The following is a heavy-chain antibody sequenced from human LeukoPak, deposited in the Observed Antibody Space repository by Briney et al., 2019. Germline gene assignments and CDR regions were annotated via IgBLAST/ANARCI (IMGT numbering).Heavy chain of an antibody. CDR2: TRNKANSYST. D-gene: IGHD1-26*01. CDR1: GFTFVDYA. J-gene: IGHJ4*02. V-gene: IGHV3-72*01. Sequence: GGSLRLSCTASGFTFVDYAMTWVRQAPGKGLEWVGRTRNKANSYSTEYAASVKGRFTISRDESKNSLYLQMNSLKTEDTAVYYCGRSRAGAIDYWGQGTLVTVSS. CDR3: GRSRAGAIDY.